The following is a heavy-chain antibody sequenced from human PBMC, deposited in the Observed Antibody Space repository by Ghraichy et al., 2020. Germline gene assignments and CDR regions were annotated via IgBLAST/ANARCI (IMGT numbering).Heavy chain of an antibody. CDR3: AKATYSNAWNQDHYGIDD. CDR2: IYHSGST. D-gene: IGHD6-19*01. J-gene: IGHJ6*02. CDR1: GYSISSGYY. Sequence: SETLSLTCSVSGYSISSGYYWGWIRQPPGKGLGWIGSIYHSGSTYYNPSLKSRVTISVDTSKNQFSLKLSSVTAADTAIYYCAKATYSNAWNQDHYGIDDWGQGTTVTVSS. V-gene: IGHV4-38-2*02.